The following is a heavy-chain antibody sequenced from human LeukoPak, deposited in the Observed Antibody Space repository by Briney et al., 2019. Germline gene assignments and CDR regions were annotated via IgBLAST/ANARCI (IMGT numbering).Heavy chain of an antibody. CDR1: GYTLTELS. Sequence: GASVQVSCKVSGYTLTELSMHWVRQAPGKGLEWMGGFDPEDDETIYAQKFQGRVTMTEDTSTDTAYMELSSLRSEDTAVYYCATPRQIWSSNYYYGMDVWGQGTTVTVSS. J-gene: IGHJ6*02. V-gene: IGHV1-24*01. CDR2: FDPEDDET. CDR3: ATPRQIWSSNYYYGMDV. D-gene: IGHD1-26*01.